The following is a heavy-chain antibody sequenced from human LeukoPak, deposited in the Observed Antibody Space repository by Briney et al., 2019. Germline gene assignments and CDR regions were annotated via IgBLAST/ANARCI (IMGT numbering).Heavy chain of an antibody. Sequence: ASETLSLTCSVSGDSISMHYWSWIRQPPGKGLEWIGYIDHTGSTNYNPSLNSRVTISRDTSKNQFSLKLSSVTAADTAVYYCARVNRYSYALKYYYYYYMDVWGKGTTVTVSS. J-gene: IGHJ6*03. CDR3: ARVNRYSYALKYYYYYYMDV. CDR2: IDHTGST. D-gene: IGHD5-18*01. V-gene: IGHV4-59*11. CDR1: GDSISMHY.